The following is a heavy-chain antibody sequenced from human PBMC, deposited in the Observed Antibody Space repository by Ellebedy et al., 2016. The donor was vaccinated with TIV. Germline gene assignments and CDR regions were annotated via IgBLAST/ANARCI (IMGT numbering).Heavy chain of an antibody. CDR1: GFTFSSYS. Sequence: GGSLRLXXAASGFTFSSYSMNWVRQAPGKGLEWVSYISSSSSTIYYADSVKGRFTISRDNAKNSLYLQMNSLRDEDTAVYYRARDRGAAADPFFDYWGQGTLVTVSS. CDR3: ARDRGAAADPFFDY. V-gene: IGHV3-48*02. CDR2: ISSSSSTI. J-gene: IGHJ4*02. D-gene: IGHD6-13*01.